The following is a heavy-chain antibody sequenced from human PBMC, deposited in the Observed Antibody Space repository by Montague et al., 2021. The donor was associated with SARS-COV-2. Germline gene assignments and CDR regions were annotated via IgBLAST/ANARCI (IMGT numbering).Heavy chain of an antibody. J-gene: IGHJ3*02. D-gene: IGHD4-17*01. V-gene: IGHV4-39*01. Sequence: SETLSLTCTVSGGSIRTSSYYWGWIRQPPGKGLDWIGSIYYSGSTYYNPSRKSRVTISVDTSKNQFSLKLSSVTAADTAVYYCAMRGGALDAFDIWGQGTMVIVSS. CDR2: IYYSGST. CDR3: AMRGGALDAFDI. CDR1: GGSIRTSSYY.